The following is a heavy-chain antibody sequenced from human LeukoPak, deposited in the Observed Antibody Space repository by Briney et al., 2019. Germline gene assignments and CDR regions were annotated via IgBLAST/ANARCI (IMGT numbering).Heavy chain of an antibody. D-gene: IGHD3-3*01. CDR2: INPSGGST. V-gene: IGHV1-46*01. CDR3: ARGYDFWSGSYHYYMDV. J-gene: IGHJ6*03. CDR1: GYTLTNYY. Sequence: ASVKVSGKASGYTLTNYYMHWVRQAPGQGLEWMGTINPSGGSTSYAQKFQGRVTMTRDTSTSTVYMELSSLRSEDTAVYYCARGYDFWSGSYHYYMDVWGKGTTVTVSS.